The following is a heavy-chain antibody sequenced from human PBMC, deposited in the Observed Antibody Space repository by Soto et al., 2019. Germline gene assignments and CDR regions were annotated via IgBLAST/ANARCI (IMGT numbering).Heavy chain of an antibody. V-gene: IGHV1-69*13. CDR1: GGTFSSYA. J-gene: IGHJ4*02. D-gene: IGHD2-2*01. Sequence: SVKVACKASGGTFSSYAISWVRQAPGQGLEWMGGIIPIFGTANYAQKFQGRVTITADESTSTAYMELSSLRSEDTAVYYCAIRVVVPAADAFDYWGQGTLVTVSS. CDR3: AIRVVVPAADAFDY. CDR2: IIPIFGTA.